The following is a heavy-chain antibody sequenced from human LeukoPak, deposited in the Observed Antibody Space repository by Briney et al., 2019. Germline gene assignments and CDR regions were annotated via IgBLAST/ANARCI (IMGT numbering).Heavy chain of an antibody. V-gene: IGHV4-61*01. J-gene: IGHJ3*02. CDR1: GGSISSSNW. Sequence: PSGTLSLTCAVSGGSISSSNWWSWIRQPPGKGLEWIGCIYYSGNTNYNPSLKSRVTISIDTSKNQFSLKLSSVTAADTAVYYCARDYAFDIWGQGTMVTVSS. CDR2: IYYSGNT. CDR3: ARDYAFDI.